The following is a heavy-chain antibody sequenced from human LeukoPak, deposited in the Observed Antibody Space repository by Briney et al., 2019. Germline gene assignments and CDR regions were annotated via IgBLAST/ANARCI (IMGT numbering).Heavy chain of an antibody. V-gene: IGHV1-2*02. CDR2: INPNSGFA. CDR1: GYTFTGYY. Sequence: ASVKVSCKASGYTFTGYYIHWVRQAPGQGLQWMGWINPNSGFAHYPQNFQGRLTMTRDTSISTVYMELSRLRSDDTAVYYCARGQQWLEAFDYWGLGTLVTISS. CDR3: ARGQQWLEAFDY. D-gene: IGHD6-19*01. J-gene: IGHJ4*02.